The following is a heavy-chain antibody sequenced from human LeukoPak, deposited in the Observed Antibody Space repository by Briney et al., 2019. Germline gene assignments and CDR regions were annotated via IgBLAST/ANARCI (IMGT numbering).Heavy chain of an antibody. CDR1: GYTLTELS. CDR3: ATDLDSSGFNRRPNYFDY. J-gene: IGHJ4*02. D-gene: IGHD3-22*01. V-gene: IGHV1-24*01. CDR2: FDPEDGET. Sequence: ASGKVSCKVYGYTLTELSMHWVRQAPGKGREWMGGFDPEDGETIYAQKFQGRVTMTEDTSTDTAYMELSSLRSEDTAVYYCATDLDSSGFNRRPNYFDYWGQGTLVTVSS.